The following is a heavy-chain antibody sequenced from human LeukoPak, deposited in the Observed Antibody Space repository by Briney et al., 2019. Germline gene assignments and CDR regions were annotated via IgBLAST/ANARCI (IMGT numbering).Heavy chain of an antibody. Sequence: GASVKVSCKASGGTFSSYAISWVRQAPGQGLEWMGGIIPIFGTANYAQKFQGRVTITADESTSTAYMELSSLRSEDTAVYYCARRNYGSGSYSGVRWFDPWGQGTLVTVSS. CDR2: IIPIFGTA. D-gene: IGHD3-10*01. V-gene: IGHV1-69*13. J-gene: IGHJ5*02. CDR3: ARRNYGSGSYSGVRWFDP. CDR1: GGTFSSYA.